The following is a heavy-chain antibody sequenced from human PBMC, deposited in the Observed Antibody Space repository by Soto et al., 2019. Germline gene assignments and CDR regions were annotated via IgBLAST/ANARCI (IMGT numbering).Heavy chain of an antibody. CDR3: VRGQDTYGQAVFNF. CDR1: GFTLSTYW. CDR2: IKTDGSTT. V-gene: IGHV3-74*03. J-gene: IGHJ4*02. D-gene: IGHD2-15*01. Sequence: GGSLRLSCEASGFTLSTYWMHWVRQVPGKGLVWVSRIKTDGSTTTYADSVKGRFSISRDNAKNMLYLQMNNLRVEDTAVYYCVRGQDTYGQAVFNFWGQGTVVTVSS.